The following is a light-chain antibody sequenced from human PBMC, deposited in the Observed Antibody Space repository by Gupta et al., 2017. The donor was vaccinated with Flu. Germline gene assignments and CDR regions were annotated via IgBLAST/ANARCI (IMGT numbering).Light chain of an antibody. CDR1: QSISSY. J-gene: IGKJ1*01. V-gene: IGKV1-39*01. CDR2: AAS. Sequence: SSLSSSVGDRLTITCRASQSISSYLNWYQQKPGKAPKLLIYAASSLQSGVPSRFSGSGSGTDFTLTISRLQPEDFATYYCQQSDSTPHTFGQGTKVEIK. CDR3: QQSDSTPHT.